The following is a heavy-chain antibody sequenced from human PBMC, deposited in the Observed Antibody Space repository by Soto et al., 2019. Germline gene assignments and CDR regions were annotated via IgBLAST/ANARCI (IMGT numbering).Heavy chain of an antibody. Sequence: GSGPYAGEPTHTLTLTCTLSGISLSTSGVGLGWIRQTPGKALEWLALVYWNDDKHYSPSLKSRLTITKDTSKNQAILTMTNMDPVDTATYYCARGLATLPVFAFDIWGQGTVVTVS. CDR3: ARGLATLPVFAFDI. D-gene: IGHD1-1*01. CDR2: VYWNDDK. CDR1: GISLSTSGVG. J-gene: IGHJ3*02. V-gene: IGHV2-5*01.